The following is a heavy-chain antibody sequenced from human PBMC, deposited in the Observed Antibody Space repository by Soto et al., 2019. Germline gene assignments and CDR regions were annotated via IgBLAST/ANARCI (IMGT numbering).Heavy chain of an antibody. V-gene: IGHV3-9*01. Sequence: EAQLVESGGGLVQPGRSLRLSCVASGFTFDDYAIHWVRQAPGKGLEWVSGISWNGAATGYADSVKVRFTTSRDNAKNSLYLQMSSLRTEDTAIYYCANLPLYGSGFDCWGQGTLVTVSS. CDR3: ANLPLYGSGFDC. CDR1: GFTFDDYA. J-gene: IGHJ4*02. CDR2: ISWNGAAT. D-gene: IGHD3-10*01.